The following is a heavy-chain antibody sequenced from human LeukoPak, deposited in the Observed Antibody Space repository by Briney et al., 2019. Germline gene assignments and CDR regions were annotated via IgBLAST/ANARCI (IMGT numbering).Heavy chain of an antibody. CDR3: ARGYYDFWSGYSKTWRSNYFDY. Sequence: GASVKASCKASGYTFTGYYMHWVRQAPGQGLEWMGWINPNSGGTNYAQKFQGRVTMTRDTSISTAYMELSRLRSDDTAVYYCARGYYDFWSGYSKTWRSNYFDYWGQGTLVTVSS. D-gene: IGHD3-3*01. V-gene: IGHV1-2*02. CDR1: GYTFTGYY. CDR2: INPNSGGT. J-gene: IGHJ4*02.